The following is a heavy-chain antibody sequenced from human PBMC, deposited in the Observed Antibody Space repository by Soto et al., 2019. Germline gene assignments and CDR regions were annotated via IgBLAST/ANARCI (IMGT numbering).Heavy chain of an antibody. CDR3: ARYSGSSSAGWFDP. V-gene: IGHV4-31*03. D-gene: IGHD1-26*01. CDR2: IYTSGSV. Sequence: QVQLQESGPGLVKPSETLSLTCTVSGDSITSDDYRWSWIRQRPGKGLEWIGYIYTSGSVDYTSSLRSRVTVSLDTSKNQVSLKLRSVTAADTALYYCARYSGSSSAGWFDPWGHGTLVTVSS. J-gene: IGHJ5*02. CDR1: GDSITSDDYR.